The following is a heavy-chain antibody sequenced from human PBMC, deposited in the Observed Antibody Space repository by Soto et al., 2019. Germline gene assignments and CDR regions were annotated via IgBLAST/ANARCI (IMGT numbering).Heavy chain of an antibody. CDR1: GGSIRRSY. CDR2: IYYSGST. CDR3: ARDRLAEAGYYYYYYGMDV. V-gene: IGHV4-59*01. D-gene: IGHD6-13*01. J-gene: IGHJ6*02. Sequence: KPSGTLALTGTVSGGSIRRSYWTATRQHPGKGLEWIGYIYYSGSTNYNPSLKSRVTISVDTSKNQFSLKLSSVTAADTAVYYCARDRLAEAGYYYYYYGMDVWGQGTTVTVSS.